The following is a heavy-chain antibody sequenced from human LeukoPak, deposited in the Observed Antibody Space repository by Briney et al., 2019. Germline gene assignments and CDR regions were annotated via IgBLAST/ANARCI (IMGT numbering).Heavy chain of an antibody. CDR3: ARVNGYDILTGSTGYYFDY. D-gene: IGHD3-9*01. V-gene: IGHV3-21*01. CDR1: GFTFSSYS. CDR2: ISSSSSYI. Sequence: TGGSLRLSCAASGFTFSSYSMNWVRQAPGKGLEWVSSISSSSSYIYYADSVKGRFTISRDNAKNSLYLQMNSLRAEDTAVYYCARVNGYDILTGSTGYYFDYWGQGTLVTVSS. J-gene: IGHJ4*02.